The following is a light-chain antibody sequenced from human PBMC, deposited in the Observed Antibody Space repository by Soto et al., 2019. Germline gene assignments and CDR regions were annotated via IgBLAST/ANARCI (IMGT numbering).Light chain of an antibody. CDR1: QGINNH. Sequence: DFQMTQSPSSLSASVGDRVTITCRASQGINNHLAWFQQKPGKVPKVLIYAASTLQSGVPSRFSGSGSGTDFTLTISSLQPEDFATYYCQQSYSTPRTFGQGTKLEIK. V-gene: IGKV1-27*01. CDR2: AAS. CDR3: QQSYSTPRT. J-gene: IGKJ2*01.